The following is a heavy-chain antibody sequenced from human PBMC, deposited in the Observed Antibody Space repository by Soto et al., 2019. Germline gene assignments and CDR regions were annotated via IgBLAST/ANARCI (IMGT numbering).Heavy chain of an antibody. V-gene: IGHV5-51*01. CDR1: GYRFTSYL. J-gene: IGHJ6*02. CDR2: IYPGDSDT. CDR3: ASGNYYYGMDV. Sequence: XDWLKVSWPCSGYRFTSYLSGLVLQMPGKGLEWMGIIYPGDSDTRYSPSFQGQVTISADKSISTAYLQWSSLKASDTAMYYCASGNYYYGMDVWGQRTTVTVSS. D-gene: IGHD2-15*01.